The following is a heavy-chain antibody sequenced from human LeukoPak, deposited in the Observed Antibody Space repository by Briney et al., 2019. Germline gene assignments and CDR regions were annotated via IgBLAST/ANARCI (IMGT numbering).Heavy chain of an antibody. CDR2: IYYSGST. D-gene: IGHD3-9*01. J-gene: IGHJ4*02. CDR1: GGSISSYY. V-gene: IGHV4-59*01. Sequence: ASETLSLNCTVSGGSISSYYWSWIRQPPGKGLEWIGYIYYSGSTNYNPSLKSRVTISVDTSKNQFSLKLSSVTAADTAVYYCAGDDILTGYFTQDYWGQGTLVTVSS. CDR3: AGDDILTGYFTQDY.